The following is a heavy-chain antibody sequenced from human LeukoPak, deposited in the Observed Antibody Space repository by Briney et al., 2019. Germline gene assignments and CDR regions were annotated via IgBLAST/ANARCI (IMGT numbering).Heavy chain of an antibody. CDR2: IYPGDSDT. J-gene: IGHJ4*02. CDR1: GYSFTSSW. D-gene: IGHD3-10*01. V-gene: IGHV5-51*01. CDR3: ARSFGELRKAINY. Sequence: PGESLKTSCKGSGYSFTSSWIGWMRQMPGKGLEWTGIIYPGDSDTRYSPSFQGQVTISADKSISTAYLQWSSLKASDTAMYYCARSFGELRKAINYWGQGTLVTVSS.